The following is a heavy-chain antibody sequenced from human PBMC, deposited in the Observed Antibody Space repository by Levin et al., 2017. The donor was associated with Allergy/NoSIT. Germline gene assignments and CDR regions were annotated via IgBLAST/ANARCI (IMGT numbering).Heavy chain of an antibody. Sequence: SQTLSLTCTFSGGSIRSHSWSWIRQPPGKGLEWIASIYYRGNTNYNPSIRSRVTASIDTSRNLLSLILSSVTAADTAVYYCARVAYSSSYYPDYWGQGTLVTVSS. CDR2: IYYRGNT. CDR1: GGSIRSHS. D-gene: IGHD6-13*01. V-gene: IGHV4-59*11. CDR3: ARVAYSSSYYPDY. J-gene: IGHJ4*02.